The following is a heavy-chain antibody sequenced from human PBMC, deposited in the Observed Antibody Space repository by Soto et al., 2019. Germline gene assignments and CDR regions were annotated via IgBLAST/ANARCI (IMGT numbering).Heavy chain of an antibody. J-gene: IGHJ6*02. CDR3: ARRAKYYYYGMDV. CDR1: GGSISSGGYY. V-gene: IGHV4-31*03. CDR2: IYYSGST. Sequence: SETLSLTCTVSGGSISSGGYYWSWIRQHPGKGLEWIGYIYYSGSTYYNPSLKSRVTISVDTSKNQFSLKLSSVTAADTAVYYCARRAKYYYYGMDVWGQGTTVTVPS.